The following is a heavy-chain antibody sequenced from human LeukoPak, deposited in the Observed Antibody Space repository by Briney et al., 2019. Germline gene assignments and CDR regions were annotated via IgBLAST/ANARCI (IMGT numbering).Heavy chain of an antibody. J-gene: IGHJ4*02. V-gene: IGHV3-48*03. CDR3: ARVISVAGYDY. CDR1: GFTFRSYE. D-gene: IGHD6-19*01. Sequence: GGSLRLSCAASGFTFRSYEMNWVRQAPGKGLEWVSYISSSGSTIYYADSVKGRFTISRDNAKNSLYLQMNSLRAEDTAVYYCARVISVAGYDYWGQGTLVTVSS. CDR2: ISSSGSTI.